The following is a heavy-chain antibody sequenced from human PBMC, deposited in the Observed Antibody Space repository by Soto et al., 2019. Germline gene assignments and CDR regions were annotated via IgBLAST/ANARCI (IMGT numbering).Heavy chain of an antibody. Sequence: EVHLLVSGGGLVQPGGSLRLSCAASGFTFSSYAMSWVRQAPGKGLELVSASRGSGGSTYYAESVKGRFTISRDNSKNTMNLQMNSLRAEDTAVYYGAKEGLIPIFGVASFFDYYYMDLWGKGTKVTVSS. CDR1: GFTFSSYA. J-gene: IGHJ6*03. CDR2: SRGSGGST. D-gene: IGHD3-3*01. V-gene: IGHV3-23*01. CDR3: AKEGLIPIFGVASFFDYYYMDL.